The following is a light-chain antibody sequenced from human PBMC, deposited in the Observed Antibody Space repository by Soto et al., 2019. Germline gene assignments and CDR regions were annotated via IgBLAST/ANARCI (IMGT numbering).Light chain of an antibody. J-gene: IGKJ1*01. V-gene: IGKV3-20*01. CDR2: GAT. CDR3: QQYGSSPNT. Sequence: EIVLTQSPGTLSLSPGERATLSCRASQSVGSGHLAWYQQKPRQAPRLLIYGATSRATGIPDRFSGSGSGTDFTLTISRLEPEDYAVYYCQQYGSSPNTFGQGTKVEIK. CDR1: QSVGSGH.